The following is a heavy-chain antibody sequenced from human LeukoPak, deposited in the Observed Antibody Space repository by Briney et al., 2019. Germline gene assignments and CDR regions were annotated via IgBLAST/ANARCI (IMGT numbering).Heavy chain of an antibody. D-gene: IGHD3-3*01. J-gene: IGHJ3*02. CDR1: GFTFSSYA. Sequence: GGSLRLSCAASGFTFSSYAMTWVRQAPGKGLEWVSGISGSGDTTYYADSVKGRFTISRDNTKNMLYLQMNSLRADDTAVYYCAKCDFWSANDVFDIWGQGTMVTVSS. V-gene: IGHV3-23*01. CDR2: ISGSGDTT. CDR3: AKCDFWSANDVFDI.